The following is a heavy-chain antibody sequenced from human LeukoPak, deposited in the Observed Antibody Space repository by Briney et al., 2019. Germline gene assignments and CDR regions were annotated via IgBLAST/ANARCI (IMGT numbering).Heavy chain of an antibody. Sequence: ASVKVSCKASGYTFTNYDINWVRQATGQGLEWMGWMNPNSGNTGYAQNFQGRVTITRDTSISTAYMELSSLRSEDTAMYYCARGEADSSGYPPFDPWGQGTLVTVSS. CDR2: MNPNSGNT. J-gene: IGHJ5*02. CDR1: GYTFTNYD. CDR3: ARGEADSSGYPPFDP. V-gene: IGHV1-8*03. D-gene: IGHD3-22*01.